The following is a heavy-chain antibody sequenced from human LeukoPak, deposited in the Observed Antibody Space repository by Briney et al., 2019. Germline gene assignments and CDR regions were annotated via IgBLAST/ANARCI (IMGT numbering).Heavy chain of an antibody. CDR2: IYTSGST. D-gene: IGHD1-26*01. J-gene: IGHJ4*01. V-gene: IGHV4-4*07. CDR3: ARENSGSYREFDY. CDR1: GGSISRYY. Sequence: SETQSLNRIVFGGSISRYYGRWFREPAGKGLEWIGRIYTSGSTNYNASLKSRVSMSVDTSKNQFSLKLSSVTAADTAVFYCARENSGSYREFDYGGHGTLVSASS.